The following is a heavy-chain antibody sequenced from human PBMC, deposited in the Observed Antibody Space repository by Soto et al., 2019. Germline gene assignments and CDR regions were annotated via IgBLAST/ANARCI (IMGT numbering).Heavy chain of an antibody. Sequence: ETLSLTCTVSGGSISSYYWSWIRQPPGKGLEWIGYIYYSGSTNYNPSLKSRVTISVDTSKNQFSLKLSSVTAADTAVYYCARSRRSGYYVYWGQGTLVTVSS. CDR1: GGSISSYY. D-gene: IGHD3-22*01. CDR2: IYYSGST. J-gene: IGHJ4*02. CDR3: ARSRRSGYYVY. V-gene: IGHV4-59*01.